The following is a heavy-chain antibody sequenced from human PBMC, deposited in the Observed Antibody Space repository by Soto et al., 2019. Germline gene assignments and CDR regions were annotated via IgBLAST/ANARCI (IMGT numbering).Heavy chain of an antibody. CDR1: GASISNYY. D-gene: IGHD6-19*01. CDR2: IYYSGST. Sequence: PSETLSLTCTVSGASISNYYWSWIRQPPGKGLEWIGYIYYSGSTNYNPSLKSRVTISVDTSKNQFSLKLSSVTAADTAVYYCGSRSSGWYYGMDVWGQGTTVTVSS. V-gene: IGHV4-59*08. CDR3: GSRSSGWYYGMDV. J-gene: IGHJ6*02.